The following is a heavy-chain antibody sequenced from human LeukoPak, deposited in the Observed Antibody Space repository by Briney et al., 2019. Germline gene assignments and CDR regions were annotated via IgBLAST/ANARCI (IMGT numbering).Heavy chain of an antibody. D-gene: IGHD2-15*01. CDR3: ARHGGSWYYYYGMDV. J-gene: IGHJ6*02. CDR1: GYTFTGYY. V-gene: IGHV1-2*06. CDR2: INPNSGGT. Sequence: EASVKVSCKASGYTFTGYYMHWVRQAPGQGLEWMGRINPNSGGTNYAQKFQGRVTMTRDTSISTAYMELSRLRSEDTAVYYCARHGGSWYYYYGMDVWGQGTTVTVSS.